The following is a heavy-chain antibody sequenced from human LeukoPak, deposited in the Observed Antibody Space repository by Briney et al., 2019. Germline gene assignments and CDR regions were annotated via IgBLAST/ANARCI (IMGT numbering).Heavy chain of an antibody. D-gene: IGHD6-19*01. CDR1: GFTVSSNY. J-gene: IGHJ4*02. CDR3: AGDKATGGWYEFDY. Sequence: GGSLRLSCAASGFTVSSNYMSWVRQGPGKGLECVSVISNDGDTYYADSVKGRFTISRDTSKNTVSLQMNSLRAEDTAVYYCAGDKATGGWYEFDYWGQGTLVTVSS. CDR2: ISNDGDT. V-gene: IGHV3-53*01.